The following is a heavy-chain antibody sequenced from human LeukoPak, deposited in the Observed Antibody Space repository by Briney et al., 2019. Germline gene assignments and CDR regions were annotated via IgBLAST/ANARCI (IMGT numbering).Heavy chain of an antibody. V-gene: IGHV3-30-3*01. CDR2: ISYDGSNK. Sequence: GRSLRLSCAASGFTFSSYAMHWVRQAPGKGLEWVAVISYDGSNKYYADSVKGRFTISRDNSKNTLYLQMNSLRAEDTAVYYCAKDLGDMVNYFDYWGQGTLVTVSS. CDR3: AKDLGDMVNYFDY. D-gene: IGHD2-21*01. J-gene: IGHJ4*02. CDR1: GFTFSSYA.